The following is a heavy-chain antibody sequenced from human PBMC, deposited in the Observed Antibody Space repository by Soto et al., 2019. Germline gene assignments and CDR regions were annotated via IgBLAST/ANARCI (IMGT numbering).Heavy chain of an antibody. J-gene: IGHJ4*01. CDR1: GFPFSTYA. CDR2: MSDDDESNK. Sequence: QVQLVESGGGVVQPGRSLRLSCAASGFPFSTYAMHWVRQAPGKGLEWVAAMSDDDESNKYYADSVKGRFTISRDISKNXLYLQMNSLRSDDTALYFCARDDGSAMVTXWXXGXLXTVSS. D-gene: IGHD5-18*01. V-gene: IGHV3-30-3*01. CDR3: ARDDGSAMVTX.